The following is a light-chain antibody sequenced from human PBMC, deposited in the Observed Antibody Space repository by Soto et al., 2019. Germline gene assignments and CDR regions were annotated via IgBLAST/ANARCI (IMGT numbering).Light chain of an antibody. CDR1: QTVSSS. CDR2: EVS. CDR3: QKYNSAPYT. J-gene: IGKJ3*01. V-gene: IGKV3-11*01. Sequence: EIVLTQSPATLSLSPGERATLSCRASQTVSSSLAWYQQKPGQAPRLLIYEVSNRATGIPARFSGSGSGADFTLTISSLEPGDFALYYCQKYNSAPYTFGPGTKVDIK.